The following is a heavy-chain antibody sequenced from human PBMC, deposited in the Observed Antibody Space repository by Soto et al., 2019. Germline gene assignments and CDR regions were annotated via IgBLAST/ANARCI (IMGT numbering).Heavy chain of an antibody. D-gene: IGHD6-13*01. J-gene: IGHJ4*02. V-gene: IGHV4-59*01. CDR1: GGSISSYY. CDR2: VYYSGTT. Sequence: QVQLQESGPGLVKPSETLSLTCTVSGGSISSYYWTWIRQPPGKGLEWVGYVYYSGTTYYNPSLQSRVTISVDTSKNQFSMKVKSVTAAAAAIYYCARAGSTWRYFFDSWGQGSLVNVSS. CDR3: ARAGSTWRYFFDS.